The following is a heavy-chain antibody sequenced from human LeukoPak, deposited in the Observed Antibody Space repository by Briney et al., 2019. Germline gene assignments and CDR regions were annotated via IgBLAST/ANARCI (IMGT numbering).Heavy chain of an antibody. CDR2: IYYSGST. J-gene: IGHJ4*02. D-gene: IGHD3-3*01. Sequence: PSETLSLTCTVSGGSISSSSYYWGWVRQPPGKGLEWIGSIYYSGSTYYNPSLKSRVTISVDTSKNQFSLKLSSVTAADTAVYYCARLIFRRYFDYWGQGTLVTVSS. CDR3: ARLIFRRYFDY. V-gene: IGHV4-39*07. CDR1: GGSISSSSYY.